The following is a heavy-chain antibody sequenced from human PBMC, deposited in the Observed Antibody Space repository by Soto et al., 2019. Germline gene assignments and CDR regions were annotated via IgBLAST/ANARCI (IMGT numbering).Heavy chain of an antibody. J-gene: IGHJ4*02. V-gene: IGHV6-1*01. D-gene: IGHD7-27*01. CDR2: TYYRSQWYN. CDR3: AREIHDWGPPFDC. Sequence: QVQLQQSGPGLVKPSQTLLITCAISGDSVSGSRAAWDWIRQSPSRGLEWLGRTYYRSQWYNDYAVSVKSLIXHNRDXXTNHFSLQLNSVTPEDTAVYYCAREIHDWGPPFDCWGQGTLVTVSS. CDR1: GDSVSGSRAA.